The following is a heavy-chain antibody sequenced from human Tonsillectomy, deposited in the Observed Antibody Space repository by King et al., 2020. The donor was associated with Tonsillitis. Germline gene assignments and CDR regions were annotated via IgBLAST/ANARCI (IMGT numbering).Heavy chain of an antibody. CDR2: MYNTGTT. CDR1: GGSISTSDQY. CDR3: ARYVSGSFDY. Sequence: QLQESGPGVVKPSETLSLTCTVSGGSISTSDQYWAWILQPPGKGLEWIGYMYNTGTTFYNPSLKSRITISGGTSENRFSLKLSSVTAADTAVYFCARYVSGSFDYWGQGALVTVSS. D-gene: IGHD1-26*01. V-gene: IGHV4-39*01. J-gene: IGHJ4*02.